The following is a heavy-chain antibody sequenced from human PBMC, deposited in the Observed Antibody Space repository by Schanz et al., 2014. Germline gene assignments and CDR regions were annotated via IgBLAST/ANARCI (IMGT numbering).Heavy chain of an antibody. V-gene: IGHV1-69*02. CDR1: GGTFSSDT. D-gene: IGHD5-18*01. CDR3: ARGPSQGYSYGHNIGAYYYGMDV. J-gene: IGHJ6*02. Sequence: QVHLVQSGAEVKKPGSSVKVSCKASGGTFSSDTFSWVRQAPGQGLEWMGRIVPIAGITNYAQRFQGRVTITADKSTSTASMELSSLRSEDTAVYYCARGPSQGYSYGHNIGAYYYGMDVWGQGTTGTVSS. CDR2: IVPIAGIT.